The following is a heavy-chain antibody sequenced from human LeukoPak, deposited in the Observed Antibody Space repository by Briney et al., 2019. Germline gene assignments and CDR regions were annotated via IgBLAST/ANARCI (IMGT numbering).Heavy chain of an antibody. CDR3: ARGGGLDV. J-gene: IGHJ6*02. CDR2: INHNGSVN. V-gene: IGHV3-7*03. D-gene: IGHD3-16*01. CDR1: GFTFSSCG. Sequence: GGSLRLSCAASGFTFSSCGMHWVRQAPEKGLEWVASINHNGSVNYYVDSVKGRFTISRDNAKNSLYLQMSNLRAEDTAVYFCARGGGLDVWGQGATVTVSS.